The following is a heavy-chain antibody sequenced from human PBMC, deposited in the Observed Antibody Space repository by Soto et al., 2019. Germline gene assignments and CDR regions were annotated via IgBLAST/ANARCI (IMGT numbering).Heavy chain of an antibody. J-gene: IGHJ3*02. D-gene: IGHD6-19*01. CDR3: ARDGRYYSSGWLGRENGFAFDI. V-gene: IGHV4-30-4*01. CDR1: VGSISSGDYY. CDR2: IYYSGST. Sequence: SETLSLACTVSVGSISSGDYYWSWIRQPPGKGLEWIGYIYYSGSTYYNPSLKSRVTISVDTSKNQFSLKLSSVTAADTAVYYCARDGRYYSSGWLGRENGFAFDIWGQGTMVTVSS.